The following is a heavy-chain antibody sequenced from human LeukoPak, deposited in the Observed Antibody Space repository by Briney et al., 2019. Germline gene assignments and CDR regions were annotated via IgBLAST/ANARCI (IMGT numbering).Heavy chain of an antibody. CDR3: ARRKGQWLGLAYIDL. V-gene: IGHV5-51*01. D-gene: IGHD6-19*01. Sequence: GESLKISCKGSGYSFTSYWIGWVRQMPGKGLEWMGIIYPGDSDTRYSPSFQGQVTISADKSISTAYLQWSSLKASDTAMYYCARRKGQWLGLAYIDLWGRGTLVTVSS. CDR2: IYPGDSDT. CDR1: GYSFTSYW. J-gene: IGHJ2*01.